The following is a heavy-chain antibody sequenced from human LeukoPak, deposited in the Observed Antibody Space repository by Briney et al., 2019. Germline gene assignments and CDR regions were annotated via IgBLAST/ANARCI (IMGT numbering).Heavy chain of an antibody. CDR1: GYTFTSYD. J-gene: IGHJ3*02. CDR2: INPSGGST. CDR3: ATTAYCGGDCYTFDAFDI. D-gene: IGHD2-21*02. Sequence: ASVKVSCKASGYTFTSYDINWVRQAPGQGLEWMGIINPSGGSTSYAQKFQGRVTMTRDMSTSTVYMELSSLRSEDPAVYYCATTAYCGGDCYTFDAFDIWGQGTKVTVSS. V-gene: IGHV1-46*01.